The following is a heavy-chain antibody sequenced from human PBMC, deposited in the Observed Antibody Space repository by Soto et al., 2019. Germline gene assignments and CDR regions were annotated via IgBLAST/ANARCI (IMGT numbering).Heavy chain of an antibody. CDR3: ATSTVPNRTPYYGDYGLYYFDY. CDR2: IYYSGST. CDR1: GGSISSGGYY. J-gene: IGHJ4*02. Sequence: SETLSLTCTVSGGSISSGGYYWSWIRQHPGKGLEWIGYIYYSGSTYYNPSLKSRVTISVDTSKNQFSLKLSSVTAADTAVYYCATSTVPNRTPYYGDYGLYYFDYWGQGTLVTVSS. D-gene: IGHD4-17*01. V-gene: IGHV4-31*03.